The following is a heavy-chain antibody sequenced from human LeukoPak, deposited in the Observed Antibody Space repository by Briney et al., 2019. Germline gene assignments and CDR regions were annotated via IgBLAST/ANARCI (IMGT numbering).Heavy chain of an antibody. CDR1: GGSFSGYY. CDR3: ARLARGYSYGFVRGQPGHYMDV. D-gene: IGHD5-18*01. V-gene: IGHV4-34*01. Sequence: PSETLSLTCAVYGGSFSGYYSSWIRQPPRKGLEWIGEINHSGSTKYNPYLKSRVTISVDTSKNQFSLKLSSVTAADTAVYYCARLARGYSYGFVRGQPGHYMDVWGKGTTVTVPS. CDR2: INHSGST. J-gene: IGHJ6*03.